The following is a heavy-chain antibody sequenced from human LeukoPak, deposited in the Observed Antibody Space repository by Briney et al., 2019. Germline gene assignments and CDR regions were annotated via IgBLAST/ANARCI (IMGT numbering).Heavy chain of an antibody. J-gene: IGHJ4*02. V-gene: IGHV3-53*01. D-gene: IGHD3-10*01. CDR1: GFSFSSHA. CDR2: IHPGDNT. Sequence: GGSLRLSCVTSGFSFSSHAMHWVRQAPGKGLEWVSGIHPGDNTYYADSVKGRFTISRDNSKNTLYLQMNSLRAEDTAVYYCTRGASYYDYWGQGTLVTVSS. CDR3: TRGASYYDY.